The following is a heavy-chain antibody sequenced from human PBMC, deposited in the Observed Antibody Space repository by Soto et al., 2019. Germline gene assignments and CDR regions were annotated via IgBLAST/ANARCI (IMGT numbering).Heavy chain of an antibody. CDR2: LYWDDDE. CDR3: AHRPRGFTYFFDY. J-gene: IGHJ4*02. V-gene: IGHV2-5*02. Sequence: QITLNESGPTLVKPTQTLTLTCTFSGFSLSTRGVGVGWIRQPPGKALEWLALLYWDDDEGYSPSLMSRLTITKDTYKNQVFLTMTNMDPVDTASYYCAHRPRGFTYFFDYWGQGTLVTVSS. CDR1: GFSLSTRGVG.